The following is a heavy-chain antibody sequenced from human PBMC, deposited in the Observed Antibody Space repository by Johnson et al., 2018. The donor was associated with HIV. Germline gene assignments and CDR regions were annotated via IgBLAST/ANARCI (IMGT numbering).Heavy chain of an antibody. CDR3: ARAGSSSSGPRAFDI. CDR1: GFTFDDYG. Sequence: EVQLVESGGGVVRPGGSLRLPCAASGFTFDDYGMSCVRQAPGKGLEWVSGINWNGGSTYYAESVKGRFTISRDNSKNTLYLQMNSLRAEDTAVYYCARAGSSSSGPRAFDIWGQGTMVTVSS. V-gene: IGHV3-20*04. CDR2: INWNGGST. D-gene: IGHD6-6*01. J-gene: IGHJ3*02.